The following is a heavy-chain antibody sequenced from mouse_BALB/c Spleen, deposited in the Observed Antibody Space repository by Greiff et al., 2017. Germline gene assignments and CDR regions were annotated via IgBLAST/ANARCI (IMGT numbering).Heavy chain of an antibody. CDR2: IRNKANGYTT. D-gene: IGHD1-1*01. J-gene: IGHJ4*01. V-gene: IGHV7-3*02. CDR3: ARDRELLRGDY. CDR1: GFTFTDYY. Sequence: EVKLVESGGGLVQPGGSLRLSCATSGFTFTDYYMSWVRQPPGKALEWLGFIRNKANGYTTEYSASVKGRFTISRDNSQSILYLQMNTLRAEDSATYCCARDRELLRGDYWGQGTSVTVSS.